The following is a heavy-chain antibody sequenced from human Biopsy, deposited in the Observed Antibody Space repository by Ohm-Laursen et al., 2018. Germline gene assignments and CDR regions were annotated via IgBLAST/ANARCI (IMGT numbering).Heavy chain of an antibody. D-gene: IGHD1-1*01. CDR2: IRSKAKSYAT. CDR3: TLEGAGFDN. J-gene: IGHJ4*02. Sequence: SLRLSCTASGFTFSASAVHWVRQASGKGLEWVGRIRSKAKSYATAYAASVTGRFTIARDDSKNTTYLQMNSLKIEDTAVYYCTLEGAGFDNWGQGTLVTVSS. CDR1: GFTFSASA. V-gene: IGHV3-73*01.